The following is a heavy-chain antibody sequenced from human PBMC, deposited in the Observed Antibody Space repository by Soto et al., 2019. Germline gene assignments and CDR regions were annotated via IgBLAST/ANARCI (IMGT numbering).Heavy chain of an antibody. CDR1: GFTFSSYS. D-gene: IGHD3-3*01. Sequence: PGGSLRLSWAASGFTFSSYSMNWVRQAPGKGLGWVSSISSSSSYIYYADSVNGRFTISRDNAKNSLYLQMNSLRAEDTAVYYCARDADFWSGYYNYYYYGMDVWGQGTTVTVSS. V-gene: IGHV3-21*01. CDR2: ISSSSSYI. J-gene: IGHJ6*02. CDR3: ARDADFWSGYYNYYYYGMDV.